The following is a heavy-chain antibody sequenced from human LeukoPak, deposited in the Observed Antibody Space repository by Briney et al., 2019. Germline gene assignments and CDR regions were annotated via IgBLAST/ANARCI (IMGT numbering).Heavy chain of an antibody. CDR1: GGSISSNNYY. CDR2: IYYSGST. V-gene: IGHV4-39*01. Sequence: PSETPSLTCTVSGGSISSNNYYWGWVRQPPGMGLDLIGTIYYSGSTYYKPSLKSRVTISVDTSKNQLSLKLSSVTAADTAMYYCARRDSYGGGWFDPWGQGTLVTVSS. J-gene: IGHJ5*02. D-gene: IGHD4-23*01. CDR3: ARRDSYGGGWFDP.